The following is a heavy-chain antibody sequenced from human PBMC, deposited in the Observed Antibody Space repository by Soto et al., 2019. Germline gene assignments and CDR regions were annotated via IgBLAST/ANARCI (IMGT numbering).Heavy chain of an antibody. CDR3: AKGLEGVLPRRSFFQQ. J-gene: IGHJ1*01. Sequence: RHSCAVVGLTFGDFAMSCIIKNPGKGLEWVSAISGSGGSTYYADSVKGRFTISRDNSKNTLYLQMNSLRAEDTAVYYFAKGLEGVLPRRSFFQQWVKGTLVTVS. V-gene: IGHV3-23*01. CDR2: ISGSGGST. D-gene: IGHD1-26*01. CDR1: GLTFGDFA.